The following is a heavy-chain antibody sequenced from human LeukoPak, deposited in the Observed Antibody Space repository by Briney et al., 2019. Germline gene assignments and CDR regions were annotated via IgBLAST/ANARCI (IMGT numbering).Heavy chain of an antibody. CDR3: ARDSPYYDILTGYYHYYYGMDV. Sequence: GGSLRLSCAASGFTFSSYWMHWVRQAPGKGLVWVSRINSDGSSTSYADSVKGRFNISRDNAKNTLYLQMNSLRAEDTAVYYCARDSPYYDILTGYYHYYYGMDVWGQGTTVTVSS. V-gene: IGHV3-74*01. D-gene: IGHD3-9*01. CDR1: GFTFSSYW. J-gene: IGHJ6*02. CDR2: INSDGSST.